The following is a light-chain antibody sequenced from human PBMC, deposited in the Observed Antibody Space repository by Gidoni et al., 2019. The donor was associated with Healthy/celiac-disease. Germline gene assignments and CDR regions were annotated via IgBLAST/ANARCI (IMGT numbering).Light chain of an antibody. CDR2: DAS. CDR1: QDISNY. Sequence: DIQMNQSPSSLSASVGDRVTITCQASQDISNYLPWYQQKPGKDPKLLIYDASNLETGVPSRFSGSGSGTDFTFTISSLQPDDIATYYCQQYDSLPPTFGGGTKVEIK. J-gene: IGKJ4*01. V-gene: IGKV1-33*01. CDR3: QQYDSLPPT.